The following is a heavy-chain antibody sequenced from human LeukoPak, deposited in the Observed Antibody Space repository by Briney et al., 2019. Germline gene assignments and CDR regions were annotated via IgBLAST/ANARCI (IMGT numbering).Heavy chain of an antibody. Sequence: SDTLSLTCSVSRSSIISGYYGAWIRQAPGRGLEGIGIIYHSGSTYHSPSLKTPFTISVETPKNPFSLKMSSVTTAATAMYYCAREGGNLDYFEFWGQGTLVTVSS. CDR3: AREGGNLDYFEF. V-gene: IGHV4-38-2*02. D-gene: IGHD2/OR15-2a*01. CDR2: IYHSGST. J-gene: IGHJ4*03. CDR1: RSSIISGYY.